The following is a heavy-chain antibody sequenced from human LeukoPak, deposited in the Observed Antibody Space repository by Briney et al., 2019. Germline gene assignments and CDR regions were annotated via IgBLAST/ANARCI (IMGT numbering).Heavy chain of an antibody. CDR2: IYHSGST. J-gene: IGHJ4*02. V-gene: IGHV4-38-2*01. CDR1: GYSISSGYY. CDR3: ARHQDMDTAMNY. Sequence: PSETLSLTCAVSGYSISSGYYWGWIRQPPGKGLERIGSIYHSGSTYYNPSLRSRVTISVDTSKNQFSLKLSSVTAADTAVCYCARHQDMDTAMNYWGQGTLVTVSS. D-gene: IGHD5-18*01.